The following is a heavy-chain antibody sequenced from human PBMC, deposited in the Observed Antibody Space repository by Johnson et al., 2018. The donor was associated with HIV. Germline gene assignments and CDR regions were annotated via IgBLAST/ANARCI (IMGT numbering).Heavy chain of an antibody. J-gene: IGHJ3*02. D-gene: IGHD5-12*01. CDR3: ARSHRYGTMMATIRPFDI. CDR1: GFTFRSYG. CDR2: IRYDGSNK. Sequence: QVQLVESGGGLVQPGRSLRLSCAVSGFTFRSYGMHWVRQAPGKGLEWVAFIRYDGSNKYYADSVKGRFTISRDNSKNTLYLQMNSLRAEDTAVYYCARSHRYGTMMATIRPFDIWGQGTMVTVSS. V-gene: IGHV3-33*08.